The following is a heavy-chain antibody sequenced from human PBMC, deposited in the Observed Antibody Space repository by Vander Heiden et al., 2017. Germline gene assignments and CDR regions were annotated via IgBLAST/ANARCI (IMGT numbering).Heavy chain of an antibody. CDR3: ARDLEWELPHDY. V-gene: IGHV3-48*01. J-gene: IGHJ4*02. CDR1: GFPFGSYS. Sequence: VQLVGLGGGLVRPGGSLEPPCAASGFPFGSYSMNWVRQAPGKGLEWVSYISSSSSTIYYADSVKGRFTISRDNAKNSLYLQMNTLRAEDTAVYYCARDLEWELPHDYWGQGTLVTVSS. D-gene: IGHD1-26*01. CDR2: ISSSSSTI.